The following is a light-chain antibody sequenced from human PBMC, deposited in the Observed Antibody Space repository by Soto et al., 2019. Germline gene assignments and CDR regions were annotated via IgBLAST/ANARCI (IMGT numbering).Light chain of an antibody. J-gene: IGLJ3*02. V-gene: IGLV1-51*01. CDR2: DND. Sequence: QSVLTQPPSVSAAPGQKVTISCSGSSSNIGNNYVSWYQQLPGTAPKLLIYDNDKRPSGIPDRFSGSKSGTSATLGITGLQTGDEADYYCGTGDGRLNTQMFGGGTKLTVL. CDR1: SSNIGNNY. CDR3: GTGDGRLNTQM.